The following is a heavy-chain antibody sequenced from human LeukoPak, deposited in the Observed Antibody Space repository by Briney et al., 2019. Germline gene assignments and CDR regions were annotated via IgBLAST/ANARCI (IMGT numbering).Heavy chain of an antibody. CDR2: TYYRSKWYN. D-gene: IGHD6-13*01. V-gene: IGHV6-1*01. J-gene: IGHJ5*02. CDR3: ARVFWEQQLRWSDP. CDR1: GDSVSSKSVA. Sequence: SQTLSLTCAISGDSVSSKSVAWNWIRQSPSRGFEWLGRTYYRSKWYNDYAVSVQSRITINPDTSKNQFSLHLNSVTPEDTAVYYCARVFWEQQLRWSDPWGQGTLVIVSS.